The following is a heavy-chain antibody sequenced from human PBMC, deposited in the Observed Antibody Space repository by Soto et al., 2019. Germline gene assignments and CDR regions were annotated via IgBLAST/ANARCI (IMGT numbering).Heavy chain of an antibody. CDR2: ISAYNGNT. V-gene: IGHV1-18*04. Sequence: ASVKVSCKSSGYTFTSYGISWVRQAPGQGLEWMGWISAYNGNTNYAQKLQGRVTMTTDTSTSTAYMELRSLRSDDTAVYYCARDHIPGSYHDYWGQGTLVTVSS. J-gene: IGHJ4*02. CDR1: GYTFTSYG. D-gene: IGHD3-10*01. CDR3: ARDHIPGSYHDY.